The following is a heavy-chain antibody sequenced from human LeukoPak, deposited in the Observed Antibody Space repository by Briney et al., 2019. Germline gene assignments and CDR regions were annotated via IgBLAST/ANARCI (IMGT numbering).Heavy chain of an antibody. D-gene: IGHD6-19*01. CDR3: ARAAGTGTFDI. V-gene: IGHV4-34*01. Sequence: SETLSLTCAVYGGAFSGYYWSWIRQPPGKGLEWIGEINHSGSTNYNPSLKSRFTILVDTSKNQFSLKLSSVTAADTAVYYCARAAGTGTFDIWGQGTMVTVSS. J-gene: IGHJ3*02. CDR2: INHSGST. CDR1: GGAFSGYY.